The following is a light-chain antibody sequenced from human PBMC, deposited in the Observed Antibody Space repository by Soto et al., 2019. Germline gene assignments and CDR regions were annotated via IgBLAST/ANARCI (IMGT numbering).Light chain of an antibody. J-gene: IGLJ1*01. CDR1: SSDVGGYNY. CDR2: DVN. CDR3: SSYTSSSTL. Sequence: QSVLTQPRSVSGSPGQSVTISCTGTSSDVGGYNYVSWYRQHPGKAPKLIIYDVNRRPSGVPDRFSGSKSGNTASLTISGLQTEDEADYYCSSYTSSSTLFGTGTKLTVL. V-gene: IGLV2-11*01.